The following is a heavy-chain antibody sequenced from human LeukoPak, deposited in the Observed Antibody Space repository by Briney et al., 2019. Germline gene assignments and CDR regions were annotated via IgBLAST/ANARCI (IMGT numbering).Heavy chain of an antibody. Sequence: SETLSLTCAVYGGSFSGYYWSWIRQPPGKGLEWIGEINHSGSTNYNPSLKSRVTISVDTSKNQFSLKLSSVTAADTAVYYCARAGAARLWYYYYYMDVWGKGTTVTVSS. D-gene: IGHD6-6*01. J-gene: IGHJ6*03. V-gene: IGHV4-34*01. CDR2: INHSGST. CDR3: ARAGAARLWYYYYYMDV. CDR1: GGSFSGYY.